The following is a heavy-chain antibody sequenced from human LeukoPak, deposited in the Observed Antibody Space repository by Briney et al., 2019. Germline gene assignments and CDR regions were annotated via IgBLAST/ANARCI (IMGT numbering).Heavy chain of an antibody. J-gene: IGHJ4*02. CDR3: ARCIAAALALDY. D-gene: IGHD6-13*01. Sequence: GGSLRLSCAASGFTFSSYSMNWVRQAPGKGLEWVSSISSSSYIYYADSVKGRFTISRDNAKNSLYLQMNSLRAEDTAVYYCARCIAAALALDYWGQGTLVTVSS. CDR1: GFTFSSYS. CDR2: ISSSSYI. V-gene: IGHV3-21*01.